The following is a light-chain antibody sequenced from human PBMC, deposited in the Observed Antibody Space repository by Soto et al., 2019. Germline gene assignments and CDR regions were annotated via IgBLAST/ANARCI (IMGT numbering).Light chain of an antibody. CDR2: LDSDGSH. CDR1: SGHSSYA. J-gene: IGLJ2*01. Sequence: QLVLTQSPSASASLGASVKLTCTLSSGHSSYAIAWHQQQPEKGPRYLMKLDSDGSHTKGDAIPDRFSGSSSGAERYLTIPRLRSEDEAGYYCQAWGTGIHVVFGGGTKLTVL. CDR3: QAWGTGIHVV. V-gene: IGLV4-69*01.